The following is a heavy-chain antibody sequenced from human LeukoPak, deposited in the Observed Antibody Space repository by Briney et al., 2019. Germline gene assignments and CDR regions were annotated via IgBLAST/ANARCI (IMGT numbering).Heavy chain of an antibody. CDR3: ARECLDGSGYRWFDP. CDR1: GGSISSGDYY. J-gene: IGHJ5*02. D-gene: IGHD3-10*01. Sequence: PSETLSLTCTVSGGSISSGDYYWSWIRQPPGKGLEWIGYIYYSGSTYYNPSLKSRVTISVDTSKNQFSLKLSSVTAADTAVYYCARECLDGSGYRWFDPWGQGTLVTVSS. V-gene: IGHV4-30-4*01. CDR2: IYYSGST.